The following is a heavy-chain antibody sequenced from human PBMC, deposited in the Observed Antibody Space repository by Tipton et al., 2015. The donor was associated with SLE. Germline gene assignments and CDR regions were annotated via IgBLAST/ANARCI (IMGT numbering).Heavy chain of an antibody. CDR3: ARTNGGGATFFDY. Sequence: TLSLTCSVSGGSISSYYWSWIRQPAGKGLEWIGRVHSSGTTLYNPSLNSRVTVSVDTSKNQFSLKLTSVIAADTAVYYCARTNGGGATFFDYWGQGVLVTVSP. J-gene: IGHJ4*02. CDR1: GGSISSYY. V-gene: IGHV4-4*07. CDR2: VHSSGTT. D-gene: IGHD3-16*01.